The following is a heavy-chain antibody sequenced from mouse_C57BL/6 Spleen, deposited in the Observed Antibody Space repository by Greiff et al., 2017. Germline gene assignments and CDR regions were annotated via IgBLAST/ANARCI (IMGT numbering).Heavy chain of an antibody. J-gene: IGHJ4*01. CDR3: TREDYSNVYYAMDY. CDR2: ISSGGDYI. V-gene: IGHV5-9-1*02. D-gene: IGHD2-5*01. Sequence: EVMLVESGEGLVKPGGSLKLSCAASGFTFSSYAMSWVRQTPEKRLEWVAYISSGGDYIYYADTVKGRFTISRDNARNTLYLQMSSLKSEDTAMYYCTREDYSNVYYAMDYWGQGTSVTVSS. CDR1: GFTFSSYA.